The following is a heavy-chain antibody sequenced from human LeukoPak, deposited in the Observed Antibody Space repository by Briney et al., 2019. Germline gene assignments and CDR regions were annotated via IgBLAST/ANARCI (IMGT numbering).Heavy chain of an antibody. CDR2: ISGSGGNT. Sequence: GGSLRLSCAASGFTFSSYAMTWVRQAPRKGLEWVSAISGSGGNTYYAGSVKGRFTISKDNSKNTVYLQMSSLRVDDTAVYYCAKAASSSWPSYYYGMDVWGQGTTVTVSS. V-gene: IGHV3-23*01. CDR1: GFTFSSYA. D-gene: IGHD6-13*01. CDR3: AKAASSSWPSYYYGMDV. J-gene: IGHJ6*02.